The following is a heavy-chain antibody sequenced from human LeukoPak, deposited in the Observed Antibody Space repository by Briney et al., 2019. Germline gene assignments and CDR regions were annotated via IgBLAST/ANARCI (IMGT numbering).Heavy chain of an antibody. CDR2: ISFARSNR. Sequence: PGRSLRLSCAVSGFTSCTDSMTWVRQAPGKGLEWVAVISFARSNRQYADAVKGRITISRDNSENTLYLQMNSLRSEDTALYYCARDLSRGFLWLGGNLDGFAYWGQGTLVAVSS. CDR1: GFTSCTDS. D-gene: IGHD3-10*01. CDR3: ARDLSRGFLWLGGNLDGFAY. J-gene: IGHJ4*02. V-gene: IGHV3-30*03.